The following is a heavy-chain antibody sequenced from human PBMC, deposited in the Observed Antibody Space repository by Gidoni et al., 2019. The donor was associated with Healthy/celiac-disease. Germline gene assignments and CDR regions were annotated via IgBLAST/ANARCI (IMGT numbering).Heavy chain of an antibody. CDR1: GFTLSSYA. Sequence: QVQLVESGGGVVQPGRYLRLSCAASGFTLSSYAMQWVRQAPGKGLGWVAVISYDGSNKYYADSVKGRFTISRDNSKNTLYLQMNILRAEDTAVYYCARREKGGSGTFKIDPWGQGTLVTVSS. D-gene: IGHD3-16*01. V-gene: IGHV3-30-3*01. CDR2: ISYDGSNK. CDR3: ARREKGGSGTFKIDP. J-gene: IGHJ5*02.